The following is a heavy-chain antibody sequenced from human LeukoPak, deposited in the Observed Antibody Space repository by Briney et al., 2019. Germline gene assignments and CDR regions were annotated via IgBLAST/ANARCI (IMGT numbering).Heavy chain of an antibody. CDR3: ARDRRYSSSFSYYYMDV. Sequence: ASVKVSCKASGYTFTSYYMHWVRQAPGQGLEWMGIINPSGGSTSYAQKFQGRVTMTRDMSTSTVYMELSSLRSEDTAVYYCARDRRYSSSFSYYYMDVWGKGTTVTVSS. V-gene: IGHV1-46*01. D-gene: IGHD6-13*01. CDR2: INPSGGST. J-gene: IGHJ6*03. CDR1: GYTFTSYY.